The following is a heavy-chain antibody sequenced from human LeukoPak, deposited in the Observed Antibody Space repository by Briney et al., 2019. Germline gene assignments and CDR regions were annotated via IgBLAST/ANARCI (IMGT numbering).Heavy chain of an antibody. J-gene: IGHJ5*02. CDR1: GYTLTEIS. Sequence: ASVKVSRKVFGYTLTEISIHWVRQAPGKGLEWMGGFDPEDGETINAEKFQARVTLTEDTSRDTAYMEMSSLRTEDTAAYYCATTGPVTVATTGWFDPWGQGNLVTVSS. CDR2: FDPEDGET. CDR3: ATTGPVTVATTGWFDP. D-gene: IGHD5-12*01. V-gene: IGHV1-24*01.